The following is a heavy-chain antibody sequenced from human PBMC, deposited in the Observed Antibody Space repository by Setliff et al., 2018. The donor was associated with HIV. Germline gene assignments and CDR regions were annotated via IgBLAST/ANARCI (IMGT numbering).Heavy chain of an antibody. J-gene: IGHJ4*02. D-gene: IGHD3-10*01. Sequence: SETLSLTCTVSGDSISNGNYYWTWIRQPAGKALEWIGRITNTGATEYNPSLKSRVTISVDTSKDQFSLKLNSVTAADTAVYYCARGRHGLGLDVWGQGTLVTVSS. CDR1: GDSISNGNYY. V-gene: IGHV4-61*02. CDR2: ITNTGAT. CDR3: ARGRHGLGLDV.